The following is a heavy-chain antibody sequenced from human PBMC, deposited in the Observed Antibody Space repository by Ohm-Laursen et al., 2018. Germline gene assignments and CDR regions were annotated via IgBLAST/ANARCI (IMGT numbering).Heavy chain of an antibody. J-gene: IGHJ6*02. CDR2: IKQVGSEE. CDR3: ARDGSHYFYYYYGIDV. CDR1: GFTLSSYG. D-gene: IGHD1-26*01. Sequence: GSLRLSCTASGFTLSSYGMHWVRQAPGKGLEWVANIKQVGSEEYYVESVRGRFTISRDNAKNSLYLQMNSLRAEDTAVYYCARDGSHYFYYYYGIDVWGQGTTVTVSS. V-gene: IGHV3-7*01.